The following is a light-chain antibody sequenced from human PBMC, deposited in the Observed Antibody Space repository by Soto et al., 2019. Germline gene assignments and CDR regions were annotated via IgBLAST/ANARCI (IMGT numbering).Light chain of an antibody. CDR1: SSDVGSYNL. J-gene: IGLJ1*01. Sequence: QSALTQPASVSGSPGQSSTISCTGSSSDVGSYNLVSWYQQHPDKAPKLMIYEDSKRPSGVSNRFSGSKSGNTASLTISGLHADHEADYYCCSYAGSSTDVFGTRTKLTVL. V-gene: IGLV2-23*01. CDR3: CSYAGSSTDV. CDR2: EDS.